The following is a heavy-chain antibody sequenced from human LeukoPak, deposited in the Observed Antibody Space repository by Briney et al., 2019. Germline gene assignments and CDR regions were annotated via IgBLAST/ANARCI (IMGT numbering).Heavy chain of an antibody. D-gene: IGHD6-19*01. V-gene: IGHV3-48*03. CDR1: GFTFSSYD. CDR3: AMGGYSSVKDWGYYYYYAMDV. J-gene: IGHJ6*02. Sequence: PGGSLRLSCAASGFTFSSYDMNWVRQAPGKGLEWVSYISSSGSTIYYADSVKGRFTISRDNAKSSLYLQMHSLRAEDTAVYYCAMGGYSSVKDWGYYYYYAMDVWGQGTTVTVSS. CDR2: ISSSGSTI.